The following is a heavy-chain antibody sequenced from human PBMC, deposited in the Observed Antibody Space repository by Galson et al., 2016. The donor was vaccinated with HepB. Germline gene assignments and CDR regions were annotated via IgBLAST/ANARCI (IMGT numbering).Heavy chain of an antibody. Sequence: ETLSLTCAVYGGSFSGDHWTWIRQPPGKGLEWIGEMNGRGSTNFNPSLKSRVTISVDTSKNQFSLKLSSVTAADTAVYYCARSGSRYNWNDDTLGSYYYYGMDVWGKGTTVTVSS. CDR1: GGSFSGDH. V-gene: IGHV4-34*01. CDR2: MNGRGST. J-gene: IGHJ6*04. CDR3: ARSGSRYNWNDDTLGSYYYYGMDV. D-gene: IGHD1-20*01.